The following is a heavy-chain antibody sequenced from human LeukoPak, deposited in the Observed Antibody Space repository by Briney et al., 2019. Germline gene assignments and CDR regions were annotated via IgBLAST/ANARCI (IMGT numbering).Heavy chain of an antibody. Sequence: TSETLSLTCAVYGGSFSGYYWSWIRQPPGKGLEWIREINHSGSTNYNPSLKSRVTISVDTSKNQFSLKLSSVTAADTAVYYCARGGPDSSSWYGGGNYWGQGTLVTVSS. V-gene: IGHV4-34*01. J-gene: IGHJ4*02. CDR1: GGSFSGYY. CDR3: ARGGPDSSSWYGGGNY. CDR2: INHSGST. D-gene: IGHD6-13*01.